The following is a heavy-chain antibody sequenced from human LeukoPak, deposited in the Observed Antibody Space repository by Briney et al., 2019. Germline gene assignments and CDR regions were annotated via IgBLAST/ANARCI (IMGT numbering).Heavy chain of an antibody. Sequence: GGSLRLSCAASGFTLSSYWMSWVRQAPGKGLEWVANIKQDGSEKYYVDSEKGRFTISRDNAKNSLYLQMNSLRAEDTAVYYCARDNVLMVYAIPGYYYYGMDVWGQGTTVTVSS. D-gene: IGHD2-8*01. CDR3: ARDNVLMVYAIPGYYYYGMDV. CDR2: IKQDGSEK. CDR1: GFTLSSYW. V-gene: IGHV3-7*03. J-gene: IGHJ6*02.